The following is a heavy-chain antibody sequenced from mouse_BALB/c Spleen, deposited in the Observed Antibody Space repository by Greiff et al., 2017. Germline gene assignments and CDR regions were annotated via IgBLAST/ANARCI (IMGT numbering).Heavy chain of an antibody. V-gene: IGHV1-39*01. J-gene: IGHJ4*01. D-gene: IGHD6-1*01. CDR1: GYSFTDYI. Sequence: EVQLQQTGPELVKPGASVKISCKASGYSFTDYIMLWVKQSHGKSLEWIGNINPYYGSTSYNLKFKGKATLTVDKSSSTAYMQLNSLTSEDSAVYYCARVQPPYAMDYWGQGTSVTVSS. CDR3: ARVQPPYAMDY. CDR2: INPYYGST.